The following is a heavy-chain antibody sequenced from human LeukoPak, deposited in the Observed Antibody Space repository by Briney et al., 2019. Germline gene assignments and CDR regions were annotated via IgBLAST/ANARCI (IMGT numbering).Heavy chain of an antibody. V-gene: IGHV4-4*02. CDR2: IYHSGST. J-gene: IGHJ4*02. Sequence: SETLSLTCAVSGGSISSSNWWSWVRQPPGKGLEWIGEIYHSGSTNYNPSLKSRVTISVDKSKNQFSLKLSSVTAADTAVYYCARRRRTVTPRPTLVYGGRRTPFDYWGQGTLVTVSS. CDR3: ARRRRTVTPRPTLVYGGRRTPFDY. CDR1: GGSISSSNW. D-gene: IGHD4-17*01.